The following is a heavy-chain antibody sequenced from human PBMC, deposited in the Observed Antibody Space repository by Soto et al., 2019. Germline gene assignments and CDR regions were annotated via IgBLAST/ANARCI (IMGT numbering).Heavy chain of an antibody. CDR3: ARSLGARHAYDI. CDR2: VYSDGAT. V-gene: IGHV3-66*01. J-gene: IGHJ3*02. CDR1: GGSVSNND. Sequence: GGLLRLPWTVSGGSVSNNDMNWVLQAPGKGLAWVSVVYSDGATDYADSVKGRFTISRDNSKNTLYLQMNDLRAEDMSLYYCARSLGARHAYDIWGQGTMVTVSS. D-gene: IGHD1-26*01.